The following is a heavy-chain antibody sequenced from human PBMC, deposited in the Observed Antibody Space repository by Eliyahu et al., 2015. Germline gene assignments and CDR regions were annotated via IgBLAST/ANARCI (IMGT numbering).Heavy chain of an antibody. V-gene: IGHV3-9*01. CDR1: GFXFXDYA. CDR3: TKDAYYDSSGYPDY. D-gene: IGHD3-22*01. Sequence: EVQLVESGGGLVQPGRSXRLSCXXSGFXFXDYAMHWVRQAPGKGLEWVSGISWNSGSIGYADSVKGRFTISRDNAKNSLYLKMNSLRAEDTALYFCTKDAYYDSSGYPDYWGQGTLVTVSS. J-gene: IGHJ4*02. CDR2: ISWNSGSI.